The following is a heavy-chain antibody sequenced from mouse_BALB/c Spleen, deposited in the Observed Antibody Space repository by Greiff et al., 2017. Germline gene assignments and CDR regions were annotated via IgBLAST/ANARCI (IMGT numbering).Heavy chain of an antibody. CDR2: IDPYYGGT. J-gene: IGHJ3*01. Sequence: VQLKQSGPELVKPGASVKISCKASGYSFTGYFMNWVKQSHGKSLEWIGNIDPYYGGTSYNQKFKGKATLTVDKSSSTAYMQLKSLTSEDSAVYYCARGYRYDGFAYWGQGTLVTVSA. CDR3: ARGYRYDGFAY. CDR1: GYSFTGYF. D-gene: IGHD2-14*01. V-gene: IGHV1-37*01.